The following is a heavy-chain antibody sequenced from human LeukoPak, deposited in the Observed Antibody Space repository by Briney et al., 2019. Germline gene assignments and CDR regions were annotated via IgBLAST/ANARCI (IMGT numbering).Heavy chain of an antibody. J-gene: IGHJ4*02. CDR2: IYPGDSDT. Sequence: GESLQISSKGSGYTFTNYWIGWVRQMPGKGLEWLGIIYPGDSDTRYSPSFEGQVTISADKSISTAYLQWSSLKASDTAMYYCARRGSYYAEDDYWGQGTLVTVSS. D-gene: IGHD1-26*01. CDR1: GYTFTNYW. CDR3: ARRGSYYAEDDY. V-gene: IGHV5-51*01.